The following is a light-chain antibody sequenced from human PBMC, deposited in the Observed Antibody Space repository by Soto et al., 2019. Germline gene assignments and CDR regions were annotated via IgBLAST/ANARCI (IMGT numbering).Light chain of an antibody. Sequence: DVVMTQSPLSLPVTLGQPASISCRSSQSLVYSDGNSYLTWFQQRPGQSPRRLIYKVSNRDSGVPDRFSGSGSGTDFTLKISRVEADDVRIYYCMQGTHWHRTFGQGTKVEI. CDR3: MQGTHWHRT. CDR2: KVS. V-gene: IGKV2-30*01. CDR1: QSLVYSDGNSY. J-gene: IGKJ1*01.